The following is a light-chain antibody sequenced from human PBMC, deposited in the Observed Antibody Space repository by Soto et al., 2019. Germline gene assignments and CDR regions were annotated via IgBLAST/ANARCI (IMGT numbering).Light chain of an antibody. CDR1: SSNIGVNS. J-gene: IGLJ2*01. V-gene: IGLV1-44*01. CDR3: VTWDDSLNGPV. Sequence: QSVLTQPPSASGTPGQRVTISCSGSSSNIGVNSVNWYQQFPGTAPKLLIFDSYHRPSGVPDRFSGSKSGTSASLAIRGLQSEDESHYYCVTWDDSLNGPVFGGGTKLTVL. CDR2: DSY.